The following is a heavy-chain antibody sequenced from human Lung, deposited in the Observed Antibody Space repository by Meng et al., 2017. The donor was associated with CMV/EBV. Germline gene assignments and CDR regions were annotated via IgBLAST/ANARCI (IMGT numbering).Heavy chain of an antibody. J-gene: IGHJ6*02. CDR3: ARVYSPWGTIFGVVIRDYYYYYGMDV. CDR2: ISYDGRNN. D-gene: IGHD3-3*01. Sequence: WVRQAPGTWLECVAVISYDGRNNYYAASVKGRFTISRDNSKNTLYLQMNSLRAEDTAVYYCARVYSPWGTIFGVVIRDYYYYYGMDVWGQGTTVTVSS. V-gene: IGHV3-30*04.